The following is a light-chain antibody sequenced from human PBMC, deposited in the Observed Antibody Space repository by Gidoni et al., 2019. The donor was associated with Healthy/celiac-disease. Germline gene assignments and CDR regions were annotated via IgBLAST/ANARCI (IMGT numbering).Light chain of an antibody. J-gene: IGKJ2*01. CDR1: QSISSW. CDR3: QQYNSYSRT. Sequence: LQIDQSPSTLSASVGDRVTITCRASQSISSWLAWYQQKPGKAPKLLIYKASSLESGVPSRFSGSGSGTEFTLTISSLQPDDFATYYCQQYNSYSRTFGQGTKLEIK. CDR2: KAS. V-gene: IGKV1-5*03.